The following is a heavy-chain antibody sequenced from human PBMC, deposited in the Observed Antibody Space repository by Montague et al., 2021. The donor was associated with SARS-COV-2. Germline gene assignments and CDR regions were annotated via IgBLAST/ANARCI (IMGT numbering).Heavy chain of an antibody. J-gene: IGHJ4*02. CDR2: IYHSGST. Sequence: SETLSLTCAVSGGSFSSNNWWTWVRQPPGKGLEWIGEIYHSGSTNHNPSLIRRVNISADRSKNQFSLKQSTLIAADTAVYYCARSITTVREIRYFDFWGQGTLVTVSS. CDR1: GGSFSSNNW. V-gene: IGHV4-4*02. D-gene: IGHD3-10*01. CDR3: ARSITTVREIRYFDF.